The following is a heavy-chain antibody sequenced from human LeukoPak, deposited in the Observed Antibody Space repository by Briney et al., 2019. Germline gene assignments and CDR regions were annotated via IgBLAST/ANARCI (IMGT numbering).Heavy chain of an antibody. J-gene: IGHJ6*03. CDR3: ASLGGSGTRGHSMDV. D-gene: IGHD3-10*01. Sequence: PGGSLRLSCAASGFTFSSYGMHWVRQAPGKGLEWVTFIRYDGVNKYYADSVKGRFTISRDNSKNTLYLQMNSLRAEDTAVYYCASLGGSGTRGHSMDVWGKGTTVTVSS. CDR1: GFTFSSYG. CDR2: IRYDGVNK. V-gene: IGHV3-30*02.